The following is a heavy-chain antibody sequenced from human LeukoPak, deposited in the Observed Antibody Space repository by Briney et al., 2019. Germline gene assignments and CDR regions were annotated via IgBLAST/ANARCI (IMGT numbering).Heavy chain of an antibody. Sequence: GAPVKVSCKASGYTFTTYGISWVRQAPGQGLEWMGWIRGYNTNTNYAQKFQGRVTMTIDTSTSTAYMELRSLRSDDTAVYYCARDLVIDGSGSYFDPWGQGTLVTVSS. CDR3: ARDLVIDGSGSYFDP. CDR1: GYTFTTYG. D-gene: IGHD3-10*01. J-gene: IGHJ5*02. V-gene: IGHV1-18*01. CDR2: IRGYNTNT.